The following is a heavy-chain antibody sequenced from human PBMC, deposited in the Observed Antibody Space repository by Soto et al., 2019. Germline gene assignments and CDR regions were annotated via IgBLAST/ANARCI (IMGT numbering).Heavy chain of an antibody. CDR1: GVTFSSYS. CDR2: MTGNRDST. V-gene: IGHV3-23*01. J-gene: IGHJ6*02. Sequence: GGSLRLSCAASGVTFSSYSMSWVRQAPGKGLEWVSAMTGNRDSTYYADSVKGRFTISRDNSKNTLYLQMNSLRAEDTAVYYCAKGGYSPGYYYYGMDVWGQRTTVTVSS. CDR3: AKGGYSPGYYYYGMDV. D-gene: IGHD3-22*01.